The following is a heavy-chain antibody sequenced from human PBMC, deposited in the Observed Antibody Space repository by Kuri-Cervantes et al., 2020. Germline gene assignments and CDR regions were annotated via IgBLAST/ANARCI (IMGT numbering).Heavy chain of an antibody. CDR1: GYTFTSYG. Sequence: SVKVSCKASGYTFTSYGISWVRQAPGQGLEWMGGIIPVFGTPNYAQKFQGRVTITTDESTSTVFMDLTSLRSEDTAVYYCATEGPLIRGVHALDYWGQGILVTVSS. J-gene: IGHJ4*02. CDR2: IIPVFGTP. D-gene: IGHD3-10*01. V-gene: IGHV1-69*05. CDR3: ATEGPLIRGVHALDY.